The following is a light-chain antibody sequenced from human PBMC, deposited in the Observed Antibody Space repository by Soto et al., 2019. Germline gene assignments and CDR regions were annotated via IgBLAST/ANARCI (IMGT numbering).Light chain of an antibody. V-gene: IGLV1-51*01. CDR1: SSNIGNNY. J-gene: IGLJ2*01. CDR3: GTWDSSLSEVV. Sequence: QSVLTQPPSVSAAPGQKVTISCSGSSSNIGNNYVSWYQQLPGTAPKLLIYDNYHRPSGIPDRFSGSKSGTSASLGITGLQTGDEADYYCGTWDSSLSEVVFGGGTKVTVL. CDR2: DNY.